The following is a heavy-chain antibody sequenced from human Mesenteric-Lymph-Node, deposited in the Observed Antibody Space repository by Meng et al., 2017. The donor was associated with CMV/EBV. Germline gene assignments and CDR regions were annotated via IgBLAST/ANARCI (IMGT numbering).Heavy chain of an antibody. CDR2: IGTEGDT. Sequence: GGSLRLSCAASGFTFSSYDMYWVRQVTGKGLEWVSGIGTEGDTYYAASVKGRFTISRENAKNSLYLQMNSLRVGDTAVYYCVRGPSWFGEQFLFESWGQGTLVTVSS. V-gene: IGHV3-13*01. D-gene: IGHD3-10*01. CDR3: VRGPSWFGEQFLFES. CDR1: GFTFSSYD. J-gene: IGHJ4*02.